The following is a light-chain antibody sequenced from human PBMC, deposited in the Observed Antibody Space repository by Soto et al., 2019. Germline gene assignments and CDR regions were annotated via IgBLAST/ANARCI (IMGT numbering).Light chain of an antibody. Sequence: QSVLTQPASVSGSPGQSITISFTGTSSDVGAYNYVSWYQQYPGKAPKYIIYDVTNPPSGVSYRFSGSKSGNTASLTISGLQAEDEADYYCNSYTTSSTLYVYVTASNV. V-gene: IGLV2-14*03. J-gene: IGLJ1*01. CDR3: NSYTTSSTLYV. CDR1: SSDVGAYNY. CDR2: DVT.